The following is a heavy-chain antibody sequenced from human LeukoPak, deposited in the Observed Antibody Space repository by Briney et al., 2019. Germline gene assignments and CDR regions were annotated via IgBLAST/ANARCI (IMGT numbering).Heavy chain of an antibody. V-gene: IGHV4-39*01. CDR3: ARQPSLSYCSSATCWFDT. CDR2: IFYSGTT. CDR1: GGSISTSSYY. J-gene: IGHJ5*02. D-gene: IGHD2-2*01. Sequence: SETLSLTCTVSGGSISTSSYYWGWIRQPPGKGLEWIGSIFYSGTTYYNPSLKSRVTISVDTSKNHFSLNLKSVTAADTAVYYCARQPSLSYCSSATCWFDTWSPGTLVTVSS.